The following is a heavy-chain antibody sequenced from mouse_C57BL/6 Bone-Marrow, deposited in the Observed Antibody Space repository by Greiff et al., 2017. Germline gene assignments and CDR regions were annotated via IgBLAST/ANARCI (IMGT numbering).Heavy chain of an antibody. CDR3: ARHRTYGSSYDAMDY. V-gene: IGHV5-12*01. CDR2: ISNGGGST. CDR1: GFTFSDYY. Sequence: DVQLVESGGGLVQPGGSLKLSCAASGFTFSDYYMYWVRQTPEKRLEWVAYISNGGGSTYYPDTVKGRFTISRDNAKNTLYLQMSRLKSEDTAMYYCARHRTYGSSYDAMDYWGQGTSVTVSS. D-gene: IGHD1-1*01. J-gene: IGHJ4*01.